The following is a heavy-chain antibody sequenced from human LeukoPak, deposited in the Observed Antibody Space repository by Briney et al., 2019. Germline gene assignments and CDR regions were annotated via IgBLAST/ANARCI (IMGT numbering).Heavy chain of an antibody. CDR2: IYPGESDT. D-gene: IGHD1-26*01. J-gene: IGHJ4*02. Sequence: GESLQISCKGSGYIFTSYWIGWVRQMPGKGLEWMGIIYPGESDTRYSPSFQGQVNISADKSISTASLQWSSLKASDTAMYYCARQGVRGSYWGFDYWGQGTLVTVSS. CDR1: GYIFTSYW. CDR3: ARQGVRGSYWGFDY. V-gene: IGHV5-51*01.